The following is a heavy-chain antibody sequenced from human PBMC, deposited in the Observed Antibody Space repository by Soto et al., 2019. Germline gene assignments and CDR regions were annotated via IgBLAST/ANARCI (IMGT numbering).Heavy chain of an antibody. CDR1: GFTFSTYA. Sequence: EVQLLESGGGWVQPGGSLRLSCAASGFTFSTYALTWVRQAPGKGLEWVSGIGNSGGSIFYPASVKGRFTISRDNSKNMLYLQMNSLRADDTAVYYCAKGMADFYDSSGFLDHWGQGVLVTVSS. D-gene: IGHD3-22*01. V-gene: IGHV3-23*01. CDR3: AKGMADFYDSSGFLDH. J-gene: IGHJ4*02. CDR2: IGNSGGSI.